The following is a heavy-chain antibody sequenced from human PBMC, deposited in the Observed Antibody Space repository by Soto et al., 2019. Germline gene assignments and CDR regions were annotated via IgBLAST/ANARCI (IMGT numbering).Heavy chain of an antibody. CDR1: GFTFGNYW. CDR3: TKVISTVGGDFDS. Sequence: EVQLVESGGGLVQPGGSLRLSCAASGFTFGNYWMHWVRQAPGKGLVWVARINSDGSSTSYADSVKGRFTISRDNPKNTLYLQMNSLRAEDTAMYYCTKVISTVGGDFDSWGQGTLVTVSS. D-gene: IGHD3-16*01. CDR2: INSDGSST. V-gene: IGHV3-74*01. J-gene: IGHJ4*02.